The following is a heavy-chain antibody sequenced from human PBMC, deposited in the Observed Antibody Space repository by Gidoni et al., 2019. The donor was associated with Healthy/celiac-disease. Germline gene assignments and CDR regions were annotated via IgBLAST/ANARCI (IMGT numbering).Heavy chain of an antibody. D-gene: IGHD2-2*01. V-gene: IGHV3-23*01. CDR1: GLTPSSSA. J-gene: IGHJ5*02. Sequence: EVQLLESGGGLVQLGGSLRLSCAASGLTPSSSAMRWVRQAPGKGLEGVSAISGSGGSTNYADSVKGRFTISRDNSKNTLYLQMNSLRAEDTAVYYCAKTPERVVPAAPNLFDPWGQGTLVTVSS. CDR3: AKTPERVVPAAPNLFDP. CDR2: ISGSGGST.